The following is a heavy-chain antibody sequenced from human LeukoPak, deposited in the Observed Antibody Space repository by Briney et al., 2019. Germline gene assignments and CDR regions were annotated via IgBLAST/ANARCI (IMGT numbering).Heavy chain of an antibody. Sequence: GGSLRLSCAASGFTFSSHVMTWVRQAPGKGPEWVSGISGSGAGTYYADSVKGRFTISRDNRKNTVYLQMNSLRAEDTAVYYCARDQLSYCDGDCPWGQGTLVTVSS. CDR3: ARDQLSYCDGDCP. J-gene: IGHJ5*02. CDR2: ISGSGAGT. CDR1: GFTFSSHV. D-gene: IGHD2-21*02. V-gene: IGHV3-23*01.